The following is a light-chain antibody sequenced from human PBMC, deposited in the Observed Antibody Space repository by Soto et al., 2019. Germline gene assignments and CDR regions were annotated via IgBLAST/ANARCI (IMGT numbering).Light chain of an antibody. CDR2: KAS. V-gene: IGKV1-5*03. CDR1: QSISTW. CDR3: QQYESHSPLT. J-gene: IGKJ4*01. Sequence: DIPMTQSPSTLSASVGDRVTITCRASQSISTWLAWYQQKPGKAPKLLIYKASGLESGVPSRFSGSGSGTDFTLTISSLQPDDFATYFCQQYESHSPLTVGGGTKVEIK.